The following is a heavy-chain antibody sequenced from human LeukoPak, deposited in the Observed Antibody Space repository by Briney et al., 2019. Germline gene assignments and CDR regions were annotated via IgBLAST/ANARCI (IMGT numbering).Heavy chain of an antibody. CDR3: ARGYCSSTSCPKAYYFDY. J-gene: IGHJ4*02. CDR1: GFTFSSYG. D-gene: IGHD2-2*01. CDR2: VSYDGSNK. Sequence: PGGSLRLSCAASGFTFSSYGMHWVRQAPGKGLEWVAVVSYDGSNKYYADSVKGRFTISRDNSKNTLYLQMNSLRAEDTAVYYCARGYCSSTSCPKAYYFDYWGQGTLVTVSS. V-gene: IGHV3-30*03.